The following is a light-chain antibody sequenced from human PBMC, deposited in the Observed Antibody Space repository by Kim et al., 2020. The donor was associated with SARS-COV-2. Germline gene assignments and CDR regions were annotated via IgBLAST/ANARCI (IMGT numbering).Light chain of an antibody. CDR3: QSYDSSLSGSKV. V-gene: IGLV1-40*01. CDR1: SSNIGAVYD. Sequence: VTIPCTGSSSNIGAVYDVHWYQQLPGTAPKLLIYGNSNRPSGVPDRFSGSKSGTSASLAITGLQAEDEADYYCQSYDSSLSGSKVFGGGTQLTVL. CDR2: GNS. J-gene: IGLJ3*02.